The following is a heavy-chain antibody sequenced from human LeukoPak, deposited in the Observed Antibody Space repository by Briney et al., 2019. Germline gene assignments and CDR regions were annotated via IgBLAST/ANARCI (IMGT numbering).Heavy chain of an antibody. CDR2: MNPNSGNT. CDR1: GYTFTSYD. J-gene: IGHJ6*02. D-gene: IGHD3-3*01. V-gene: IGHV1-8*01. Sequence: PWASVKVSCKASGYTFTSYDINWVRQATGQGLEWMGWMNPNSGNTGYAQKFQGRVTMTRNTSISTAYMELSSLRSEDTAVYYCARNHGYYDFWSGLYNYYYYGMDVWGQGTTVTVSS. CDR3: ARNHGYYDFWSGLYNYYYYGMDV.